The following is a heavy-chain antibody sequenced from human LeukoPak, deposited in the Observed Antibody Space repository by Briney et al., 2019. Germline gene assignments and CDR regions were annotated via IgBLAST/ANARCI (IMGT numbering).Heavy chain of an antibody. D-gene: IGHD3-10*01. CDR1: GFTFSSYE. Sequence: GGSLRLSCAASGFTFSSYEMNWVRQAPGKGLEWVSYISSSGSTIYYADSVKGRFTISRDNAKNSLNLQMNSLRAEDTAVYYCARDNGNYYGSGSFLYYGMDVWGQGTTVTVSS. CDR3: ARDNGNYYGSGSFLYYGMDV. J-gene: IGHJ6*02. V-gene: IGHV3-48*03. CDR2: ISSSGSTI.